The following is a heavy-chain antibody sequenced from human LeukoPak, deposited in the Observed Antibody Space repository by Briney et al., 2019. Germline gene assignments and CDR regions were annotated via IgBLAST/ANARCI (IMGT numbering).Heavy chain of an antibody. CDR3: ARDRVVGEFDY. CDR2: INSDGSST. J-gene: IGHJ4*02. V-gene: IGHV3-74*01. D-gene: IGHD3-10*01. Sequence: PGGSLRLSCAASGFTFTSYWMHWVRQAPGKGLVWVSRINSDGSSTSYADSVKGRFTISRDNAKNTLYLQMNSLRAEDTAVYYCARDRVVGEFDYWGQGTLVTVSS. CDR1: GFTFTSYW.